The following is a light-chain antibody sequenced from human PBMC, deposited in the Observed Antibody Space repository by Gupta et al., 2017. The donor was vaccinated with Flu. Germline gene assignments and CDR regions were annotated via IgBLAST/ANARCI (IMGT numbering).Light chain of an antibody. V-gene: IGKV2-28*01. CDR2: LGS. CDR1: QTVLSNNGNNY. J-gene: IGKJ4*01. Sequence: DIVMTQSPLSLPVTTGESASISCRSSQTVLSNNGNNYLDWYLQKPGQSPQLLIYLGSNRAPGVPDRFSGSGSGTDFTLKISRVEADDVGVYYCMQARRSPLTFGGGTKVEIK. CDR3: MQARRSPLT.